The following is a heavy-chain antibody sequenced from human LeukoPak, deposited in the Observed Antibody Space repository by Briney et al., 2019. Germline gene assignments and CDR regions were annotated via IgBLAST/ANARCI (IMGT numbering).Heavy chain of an antibody. CDR1: GGTFSSYT. J-gene: IGHJ4*02. Sequence: GASVKVSCKASGGTFSSYTISWVRQAPGQGLEWMGRIIPIFGTANYAQKFQGRVTITTDESTSTAYMELSSLRSEDTAVYYCARERDCSGGSCYSPYFDYWGQGTLVTVSS. V-gene: IGHV1-69*05. CDR3: ARERDCSGGSCYSPYFDY. CDR2: IIPIFGTA. D-gene: IGHD2-15*01.